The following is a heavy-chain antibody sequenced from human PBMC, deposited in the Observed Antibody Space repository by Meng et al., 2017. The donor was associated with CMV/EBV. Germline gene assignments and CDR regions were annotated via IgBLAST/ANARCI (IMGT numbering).Heavy chain of an antibody. CDR1: GGTFSSYA. J-gene: IGHJ5*02. Sequence: QVQLVQSGAEVKKPGSSVKVSCKASGGTFSSYAISWVRQAPGQGLEWMGGFIPIFGTANYEQKFQGRVTITADESTSTAYMKLSSLRSEDTAVYYCARGGYSYGFFWFDPWGQGTLVTVSS. CDR3: ARGGYSYGFFWFDP. CDR2: FIPIFGTA. D-gene: IGHD5-18*01. V-gene: IGHV1-69*01.